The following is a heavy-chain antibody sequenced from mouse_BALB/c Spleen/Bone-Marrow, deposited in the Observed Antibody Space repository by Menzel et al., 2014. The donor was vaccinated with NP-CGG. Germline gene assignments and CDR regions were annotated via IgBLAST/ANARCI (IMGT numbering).Heavy chain of an antibody. Sequence: EVQVVEPGGGLVKPGGSLKLSCAASGFTFXSYTMSWVRQTPEKRLEWVATISSGGSYTYYPDSVKGRFTISRDNAKNTLYLQMSSLKSEDTAMYYCTREDTNWDFDYWGQGTTLTVSS. CDR2: ISSGGSYT. CDR1: GFTFXSYT. D-gene: IGHD4-1*01. V-gene: IGHV5-6-4*01. CDR3: TREDTNWDFDY. J-gene: IGHJ2*01.